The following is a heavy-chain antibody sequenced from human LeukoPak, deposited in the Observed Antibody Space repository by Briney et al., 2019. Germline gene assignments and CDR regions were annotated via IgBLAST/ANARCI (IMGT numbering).Heavy chain of an antibody. CDR1: GGTFSSYA. Sequence: ASVKVSCKASGGTFSSYAISWVRQAPGQGLEWMGGIIPIFGTANYAQKFQERVTITRDMSTSTAYMELSSLRSEDTAVYYCAALQMQYYYYGMDVWGQGTTVTVSS. V-gene: IGHV1-69*05. J-gene: IGHJ6*02. CDR2: IIPIFGTA. D-gene: IGHD2-21*02. CDR3: AALQMQYYYYGMDV.